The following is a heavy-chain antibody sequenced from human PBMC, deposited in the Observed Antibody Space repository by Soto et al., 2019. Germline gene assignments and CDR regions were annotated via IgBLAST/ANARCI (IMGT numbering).Heavy chain of an antibody. V-gene: IGHV4-59*01. CDR1: GGSISSYY. CDR2: IYYSGST. D-gene: IGHD2-15*01. CDR3: ARVRYCSGGSCYFEPYYMDV. J-gene: IGHJ6*03. Sequence: QVQLQESGPGLVKPSETLSLTCTVSGGSISSYYWSWIRQPPGKGLEWIGYIYYSGSTNYNPSLKSRVTISVDTSKNQFSLKLSSVTAADTAVYYCARVRYCSGGSCYFEPYYMDVWGKGTTVTVSS.